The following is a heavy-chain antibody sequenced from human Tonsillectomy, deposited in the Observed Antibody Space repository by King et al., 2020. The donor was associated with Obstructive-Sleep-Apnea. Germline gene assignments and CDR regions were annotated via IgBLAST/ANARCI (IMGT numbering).Heavy chain of an antibody. CDR3: AKARGWLGEDYYGMDV. V-gene: IGHV3-30*18. Sequence: VQLVESGGGVVQPGRSLRLSCAASGFTFSSYGMHWVRQAPGKGLEWVAVISYDGSNKYYADSVKGRFTISRDNSKNTLYLQMNSLRAEDTAVYYCAKARGWLGEDYYGMDVWGQGTTVTVSS. CDR1: GFTFSSYG. D-gene: IGHD3-10*01. CDR2: ISYDGSNK. J-gene: IGHJ6*02.